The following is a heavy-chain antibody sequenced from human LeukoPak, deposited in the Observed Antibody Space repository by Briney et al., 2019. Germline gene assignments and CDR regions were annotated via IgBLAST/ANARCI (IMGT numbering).Heavy chain of an antibody. Sequence: PGGSLRLSCAASGFTFSSYGMHWVRQAPGKGLEWVANIKQDGSEKYYVDSVKGRFTISRDNAKNSLYLQMNSLRAEDTAVYYCAREASGYIDYWGQGTLVTVSS. J-gene: IGHJ4*02. CDR2: IKQDGSEK. CDR3: AREASGYIDY. V-gene: IGHV3-7*01. D-gene: IGHD3-22*01. CDR1: GFTFSSYG.